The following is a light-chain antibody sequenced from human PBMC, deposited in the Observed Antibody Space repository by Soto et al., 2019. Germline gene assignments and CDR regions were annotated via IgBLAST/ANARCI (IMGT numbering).Light chain of an antibody. J-gene: IGLJ2*01. Sequence: QSALTQPPSASGAPGQRVALSCSGGGSNIGTNTVNWYQRVPGTAPKLLIHNNNQRPSGVPDRFSGSKSGTSASLAISGLQSADEADYFCAAWDDNLRGPIFGGGTKLTVL. CDR1: GSNIGTNT. CDR3: AAWDDNLRGPI. V-gene: IGLV1-44*01. CDR2: NNN.